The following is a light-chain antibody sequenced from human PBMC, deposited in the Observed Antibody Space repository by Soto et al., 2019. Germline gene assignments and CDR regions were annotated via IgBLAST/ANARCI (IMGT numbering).Light chain of an antibody. Sequence: EIVMTQSPATLSVSPGERATLSCRASQGVSSNLAWYQQKPGQAPRLLIYGASTRATGIPARFSGSGSGTEFTLTLSSLQSEDFAVYYCQQYNNWPPLTFGGGTKVEI. CDR3: QQYNNWPPLT. J-gene: IGKJ4*01. CDR2: GAS. CDR1: QGVSSN. V-gene: IGKV3-15*01.